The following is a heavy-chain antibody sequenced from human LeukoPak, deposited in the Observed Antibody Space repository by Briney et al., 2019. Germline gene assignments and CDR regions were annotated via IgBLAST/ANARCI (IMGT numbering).Heavy chain of an antibody. V-gene: IGHV4-59*01. CDR3: ARLLEYDSSGYPDTFDI. CDR2: IYYTGST. D-gene: IGHD3-22*01. CDR1: GGSISPNY. J-gene: IGHJ3*02. Sequence: NPSETLSLTGSGSGGSISPNYWSWIRQPPGKGLEWTGFIYYTGSTNYNPSLKSRVTISIDTSKSHFSLKLSSLTAADTAVYYCARLLEYDSSGYPDTFDIWGQGTMVTVSS.